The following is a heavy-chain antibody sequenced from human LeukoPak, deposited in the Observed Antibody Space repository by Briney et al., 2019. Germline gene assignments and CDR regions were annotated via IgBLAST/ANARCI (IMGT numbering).Heavy chain of an antibody. CDR1: GFTFNSYG. D-gene: IGHD3-10*01. CDR3: ASGGSGALDI. J-gene: IGHJ3*02. Sequence: GRSLRLSCAASGFTFNSYGIHWVRQAPGKGLEWVAVISYDGSNKYYADSVKGRFTISRDNSKNTLYLQMNSLRAEDTAVYYCASGGSGALDIWGQGTMVTVSS. CDR2: ISYDGSNK. V-gene: IGHV3-30*03.